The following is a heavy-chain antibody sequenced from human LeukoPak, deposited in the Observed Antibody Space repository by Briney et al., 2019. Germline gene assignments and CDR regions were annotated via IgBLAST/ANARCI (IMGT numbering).Heavy chain of an antibody. J-gene: IGHJ4*02. V-gene: IGHV3-48*01. CDR1: GFIFSTSG. CDR2: ISGSSATK. Sequence: GGSLRLSCAASGFIFSTSGMNWVRQAPGRGLEWLAYISGSSATKYYADSVKGRFTISRDNSKNTLYLQMNSLRAEDTAVYYCAKEMNYYDSSGYCFDYWGQGTLVTVSS. CDR3: AKEMNYYDSSGYCFDY. D-gene: IGHD3-22*01.